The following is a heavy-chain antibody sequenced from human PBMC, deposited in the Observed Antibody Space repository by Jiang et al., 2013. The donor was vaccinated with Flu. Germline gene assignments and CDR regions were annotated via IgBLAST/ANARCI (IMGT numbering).Heavy chain of an antibody. J-gene: IGHJ5*02. Sequence: SLTCTVSGGSISSSSYYWGWIRQPPGKGLEWIGSIYYSGSTYYNPSLKSRVTISVDTSKNQFSLKLSSVTAADTAVYYCARHRREGQWLVLLGWFDPWGQGTLVTVSS. CDR2: IYYSGST. V-gene: IGHV4-39*01. D-gene: IGHD6-19*01. CDR1: GGSISSSSYY. CDR3: ARHRREGQWLVLLGWFDP.